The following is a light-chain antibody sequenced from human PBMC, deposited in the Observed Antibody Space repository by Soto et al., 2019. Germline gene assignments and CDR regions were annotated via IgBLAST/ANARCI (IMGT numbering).Light chain of an antibody. Sequence: QSVLTKPASVSGSPGQSITISCTGTSSDVGAYNFVSWYQHHPGKTPKLIISDVSVRPSGISHRFSASKSGNTASLTVSGLQTEDEADYYCASYTKSESVVFGGGTKLTVL. CDR3: ASYTKSESVV. J-gene: IGLJ2*01. CDR2: DVS. V-gene: IGLV2-14*03. CDR1: SSDVGAYNF.